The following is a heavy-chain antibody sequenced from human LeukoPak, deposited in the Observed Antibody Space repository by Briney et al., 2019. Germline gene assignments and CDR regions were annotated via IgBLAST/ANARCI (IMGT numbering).Heavy chain of an antibody. CDR1: XXXFXTSG. CDR2: IQYDETEI. V-gene: IGHV3-30*02. D-gene: IGHD3-10*01. Sequence: GGSLRXSCXAXXXXFXTSGMHWVRQAPGKGLEWVGFIQYDETEIYSADSVKGRFTFSRDNFKSTLYLQMNSLRAEDSAVYYCARESGATKIGQLLNYWGQGTLVSVSS. J-gene: IGHJ4*02. CDR3: ARESGATKIGQLLNY.